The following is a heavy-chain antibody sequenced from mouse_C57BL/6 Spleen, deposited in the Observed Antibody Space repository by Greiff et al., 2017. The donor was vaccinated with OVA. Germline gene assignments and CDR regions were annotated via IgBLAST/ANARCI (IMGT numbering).Heavy chain of an antibody. V-gene: IGHV5-4*03. CDR1: GFTFSSYA. CDR2: ISDGGSYT. J-gene: IGHJ2*01. Sequence: EVKLVESGGGLVKPGGSLKLSCAASGFTFSSYAMSWVRQTPEKRLEWVATISDGGSYTYYPDNVKGRFTISRDNAKNNLYLQMSHLKSEDTAMYYCARGGGAGSYFDYWGQGTTLTVSS. CDR3: ARGGGAGSYFDY. D-gene: IGHD4-1*01.